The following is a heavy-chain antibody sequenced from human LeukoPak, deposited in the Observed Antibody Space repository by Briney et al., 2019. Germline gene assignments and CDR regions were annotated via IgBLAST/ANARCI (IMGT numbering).Heavy chain of an antibody. J-gene: IGHJ6*03. CDR3: ARTTGTTSYYYYYMDV. V-gene: IGHV4-4*07. D-gene: IGHD1-1*01. CDR2: IYTSGST. CDR1: GGSISSYY. Sequence: SETLSLTCTVSGGSISSYYWSWIRQPAGKGLEWIGRIYTSGSTNYNPSLKSRVTMSVDTSKNQFSLKLTSVTAADTAVYYCARTTGTTSYYYYYMDVWGKGTTVTVSS.